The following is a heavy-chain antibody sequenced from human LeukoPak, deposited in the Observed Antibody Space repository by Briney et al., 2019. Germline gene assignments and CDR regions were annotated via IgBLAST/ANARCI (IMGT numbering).Heavy chain of an antibody. J-gene: IGHJ6*02. V-gene: IGHV4-4*07. D-gene: IGHD6-13*01. CDR2: IYTSGST. CDR1: GGSISSYY. CDR3: ARDEQQLVPRGMDV. Sequence: SETLSLTCTVSGGSISSYYWSWIRQPAGKGLEWIGRIYTSGSTNYNPSLKSRVTMSVDTSKNQFSLKLSSVTAADTAVYYCARDEQQLVPRGMDVSGQGTTVTVSS.